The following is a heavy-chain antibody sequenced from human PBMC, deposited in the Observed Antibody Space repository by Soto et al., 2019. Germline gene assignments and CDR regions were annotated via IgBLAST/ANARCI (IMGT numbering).Heavy chain of an antibody. V-gene: IGHV1-69*08. CDR3: ARDYYGSASYYNYYYYGRDV. CDR1: GGTFSSYT. J-gene: IGHJ6*02. CDR2: IIPILGIA. D-gene: IGHD3-10*01. Sequence: QVQLVQSGAEVKKPGSSVKVSCKASGGTFSSYTISWVRQAPGQGLEWMGRIIPILGIANYAQKFQGRVTITADKSTSTAYMQLSSLRSEDTAVYYCARDYYGSASYYNYYYYGRDVWGQGTTVAVSS.